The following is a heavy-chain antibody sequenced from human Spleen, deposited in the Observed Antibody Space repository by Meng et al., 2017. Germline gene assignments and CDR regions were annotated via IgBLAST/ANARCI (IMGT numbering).Heavy chain of an antibody. CDR2: ISGDST. CDR1: GFTVSSNE. J-gene: IGHJ3*02. Sequence: GGSLRLSCAASGFTVSSNEMSWVRQAPGKGLEWVSSISGDSTYYADSGKGRITISRDNSKNTLYLQMNSLRAEDTAVYYCAHTMIGPYAFDIWGQGTMVTVSS. V-gene: IGHV3-38-3*01. CDR3: AHTMIGPYAFDI. D-gene: IGHD3-22*01.